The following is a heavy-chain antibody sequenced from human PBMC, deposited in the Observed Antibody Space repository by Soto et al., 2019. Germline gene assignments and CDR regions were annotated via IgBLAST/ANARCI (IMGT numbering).Heavy chain of an antibody. CDR2: LNVGKGNT. CDR3: ARPPQGCDGYQIPCNC. CDR1: GYPFTAYA. D-gene: IGHD2-2*01. Sequence: WDSVKDSLKASGYPFTAYAIHWIRQAPGLSLEWMGWLNVGKGNTRYSCKFQDRVTISRATSASTAYLELTSLTSGDTAVYYRARPPQGCDGYQIPCNCWGRGTMVAVAS. V-gene: IGHV1-3*01. J-gene: IGHJ4*01.